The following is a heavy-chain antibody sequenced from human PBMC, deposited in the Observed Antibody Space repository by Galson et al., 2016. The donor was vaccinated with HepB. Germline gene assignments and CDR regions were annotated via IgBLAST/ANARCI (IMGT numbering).Heavy chain of an antibody. CDR2: IWSDGSNK. D-gene: IGHD3-10*01. Sequence: SLRLSCAASGFTFSSYGMHWVRQAPGKGLEWVAVIWSDGSNKYYADSVKGRFTIPRDNSKNTLYLQMNSLRAEDTAVYYCAKTYYYGSGTYYNTRLYGMDVWGQGTTVTVSS. J-gene: IGHJ6*02. CDR3: AKTYYYGSGTYYNTRLYGMDV. V-gene: IGHV3-33*06. CDR1: GFTFSSYG.